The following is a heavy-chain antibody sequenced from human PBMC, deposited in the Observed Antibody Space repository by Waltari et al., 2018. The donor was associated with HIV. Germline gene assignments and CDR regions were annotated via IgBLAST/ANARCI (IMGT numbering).Heavy chain of an antibody. Sequence: RQAPGKGLEWVSYISSSSSTIYYADSVKGRFTISRDNAKNSLYLQMNSLRAEDTAVYYCARVADCGGDCHRNNWFDPWGQGTLVTVSS. D-gene: IGHD2-21*02. J-gene: IGHJ5*02. CDR2: ISSSSSTI. V-gene: IGHV3-48*04. CDR3: ARVADCGGDCHRNNWFDP.